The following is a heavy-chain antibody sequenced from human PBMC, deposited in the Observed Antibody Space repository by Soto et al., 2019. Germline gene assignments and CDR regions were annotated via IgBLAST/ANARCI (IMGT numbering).Heavy chain of an antibody. Sequence: QVQLQESGPGLVKPSQTLSLTCTVSGGSITSGGYYWTWIRQHPGKGLEWIGYIYYSGSTYYNPSLKSRVTISIDTSKNQFSLKLSSVTAADTAVYYCARLAGEEDIAYWGQGTLVTVSS. J-gene: IGHJ4*02. CDR1: GGSITSGGYY. V-gene: IGHV4-31*03. CDR3: ARLAGEEDIAY. CDR2: IYYSGST. D-gene: IGHD5-12*01.